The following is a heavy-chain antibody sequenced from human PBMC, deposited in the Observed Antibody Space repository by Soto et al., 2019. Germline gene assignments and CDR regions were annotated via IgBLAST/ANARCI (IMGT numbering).Heavy chain of an antibody. CDR2: IQSGGPT. D-gene: IGHD1-26*01. J-gene: IGHJ6*03. CDR1: GFTVSSKY. CDR3: GRGAGLCEVVLSYGAPLDV. Sequence: EVQLVESGGGLVQPGGSLRLSCAASGFTVSSKYMSWVRQAPGKGLEWVSLIQSGGPTYYADSVKGRFTISRDTSENTVHIQMDGLRSADSVVYLGGRGAGLCEVVLSYGAPLDVGGKGTTVTFP. V-gene: IGHV3-66*01.